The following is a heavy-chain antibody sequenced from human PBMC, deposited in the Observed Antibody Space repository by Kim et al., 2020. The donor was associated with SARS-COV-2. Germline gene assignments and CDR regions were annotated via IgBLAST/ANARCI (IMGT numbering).Heavy chain of an antibody. J-gene: IGHJ4*02. CDR1: GVSITSADYY. CDR3: ARLKAAAGDEWGYYLDS. CDR2: VYFTGST. Sequence: SETLSLTCNVSGVSITSADYYWSWVRQHPERGLEWIGYVYFTGSTNYNPSLLSRLTLSVDTSKNQFSLRLVSVTAADAAVYFCARLKAAAGDEWGYYLDSWGQGIVVTVSS. D-gene: IGHD2-21*02. V-gene: IGHV4-31*03.